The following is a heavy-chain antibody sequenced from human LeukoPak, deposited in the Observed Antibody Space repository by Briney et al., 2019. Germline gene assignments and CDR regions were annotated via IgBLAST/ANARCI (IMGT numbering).Heavy chain of an antibody. D-gene: IGHD3-10*01. V-gene: IGHV1-46*01. CDR2: INPTGTRT. CDR1: GYTFINNW. J-gene: IGHJ4*02. CDR3: ARGGGGRLAVRGVINY. Sequence: ASVTVSCTASGYTFINNWMHWVRQAPGQGLEWVGLINPTGTRTLYAQKFQGRVTLTRDMSTTTDYMELSSLTSEDTAVYYCARGGGGRLAVRGVINYWGQGTLVTVSS.